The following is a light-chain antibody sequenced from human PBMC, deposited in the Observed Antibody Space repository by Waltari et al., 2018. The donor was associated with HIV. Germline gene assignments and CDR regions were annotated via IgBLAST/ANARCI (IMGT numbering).Light chain of an antibody. CDR3: QKYNSAPRT. CDR2: AAS. V-gene: IGKV1-27*01. CDR1: RDISNF. Sequence: DIQMTQSPSSLSASVGDSVTITCRASRDISNFLAWYQHKPGKIPELLIYAASTLQSEVPSRFSGSGSGTDFTLTITSLQPEDVATYYCQKYNSAPRTFGQGTRVGIQ. J-gene: IGKJ1*01.